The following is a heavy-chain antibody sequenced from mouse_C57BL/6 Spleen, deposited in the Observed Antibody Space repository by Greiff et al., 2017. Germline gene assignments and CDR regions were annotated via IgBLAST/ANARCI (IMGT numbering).Heavy chain of an antibody. V-gene: IGHV1-55*01. J-gene: IGHJ3*01. D-gene: IGHD2-4*01. Sequence: QVQLQQPGAELVKPGASVKMSCKASGYTFTSYWITWVKQRPGQGLEWIGDIYPGSGSTNYNEKFKSKATLTVDTSSSTAYMQLSSLTSEDSAVYYCAREDYDYDDGFAYWGQGTLVTVSA. CDR2: IYPGSGST. CDR1: GYTFTSYW. CDR3: AREDYDYDDGFAY.